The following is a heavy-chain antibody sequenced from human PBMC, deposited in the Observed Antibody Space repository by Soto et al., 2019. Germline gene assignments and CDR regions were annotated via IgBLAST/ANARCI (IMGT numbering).Heavy chain of an antibody. CDR2: IAFTGSAT. D-gene: IGHD1-7*01. V-gene: IGHV3-23*01. CDR3: ARDNVELDYYYYGMDV. Sequence: PGGSLRLSCATSGFTFHDYAMSWVRQAPGKGLEWVSAIAFTGSATYYADSVKGRFTISRDNSKNTLYLQMNSLRAEDTAVYYCARDNVELDYYYYGMDVWGQGTTVTVSS. CDR1: GFTFHDYA. J-gene: IGHJ6*02.